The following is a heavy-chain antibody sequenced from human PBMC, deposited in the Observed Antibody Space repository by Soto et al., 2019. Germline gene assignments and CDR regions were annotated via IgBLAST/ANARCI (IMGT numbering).Heavy chain of an antibody. Sequence: QVQLVESGGGVVQPGRSLRLSCAASGFTFSSYAMHWVRQAPGKGLEWVAVISYDGSNKYYADSVKGRFTISRDNSKNTLYLQMNSLRAEDTAVYYCATLLIPDPLAFDIWGQGTMVTVSS. D-gene: IGHD2-21*01. CDR2: ISYDGSNK. CDR3: ATLLIPDPLAFDI. V-gene: IGHV3-30-3*01. CDR1: GFTFSSYA. J-gene: IGHJ3*02.